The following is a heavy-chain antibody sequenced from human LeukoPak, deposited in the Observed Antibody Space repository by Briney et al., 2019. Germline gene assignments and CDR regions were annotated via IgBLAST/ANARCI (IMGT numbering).Heavy chain of an antibody. D-gene: IGHD1-26*01. CDR1: GFTFSSYA. J-gene: IGHJ6*02. CDR3: AKVLSGSLPYYGLDV. V-gene: IGHV3-23*01. Sequence: GGSLRLSCAASGFTFSSYAMHWVRQAPGKGLEWVSGISGTGGTTYYADSVKGRFTISRDNSKNTLYLQMNSLRAEDTAVYYCAKVLSGSLPYYGLDVWGQGTTVTVS. CDR2: ISGTGGTT.